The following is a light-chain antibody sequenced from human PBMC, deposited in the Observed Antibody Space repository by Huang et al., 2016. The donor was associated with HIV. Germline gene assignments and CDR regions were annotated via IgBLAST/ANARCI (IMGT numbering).Light chain of an antibody. J-gene: IGKJ2*01. CDR1: QTIANW. CDR3: QQYNSYSPT. V-gene: IGKV1-5*03. Sequence: DNQMTQSPSTLSASVGDTVTITCRASQTIANWLAWYQQKPGKAPKFLIYKASILESGVPSRFSGSGSGTEFTHTISNLQPDDFATYYCQQYNSYSPTFGQGTKLEMK. CDR2: KAS.